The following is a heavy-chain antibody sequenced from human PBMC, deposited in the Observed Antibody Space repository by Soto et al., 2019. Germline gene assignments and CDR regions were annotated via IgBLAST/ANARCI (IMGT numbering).Heavy chain of an antibody. Sequence: EVQLLESGGDLVQPGGSLRLSCAASGFTFSSYAMNWVRQAPGKGLEWVSAISGSGGNTFYADSVKGRFTISRDNSKNTLFLQMHSLRDEDTAIYDCEMLNSGSYSYHGMDVWGKGTTVTVSS. D-gene: IGHD1-26*01. CDR1: GFTFSSYA. CDR2: ISGSGGNT. V-gene: IGHV3-23*01. J-gene: IGHJ6*04. CDR3: EMLNSGSYSYHGMDV.